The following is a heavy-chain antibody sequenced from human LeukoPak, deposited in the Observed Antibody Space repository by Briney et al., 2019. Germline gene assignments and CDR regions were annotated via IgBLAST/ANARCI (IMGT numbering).Heavy chain of an antibody. D-gene: IGHD2-21*01. CDR2: ISSSSSYI. Sequence: GGSLRLSCAASGFTFSSYSMNWVRQAPGKGLEWVSSISSSSSYIYYADSVKGRFTISRDNSKNTLYLQMNSLRAEDTAVYYCAKDPIGGETHFDYWGQGTLVTVSS. CDR1: GFTFSSYS. CDR3: AKDPIGGETHFDY. V-gene: IGHV3-21*01. J-gene: IGHJ4*02.